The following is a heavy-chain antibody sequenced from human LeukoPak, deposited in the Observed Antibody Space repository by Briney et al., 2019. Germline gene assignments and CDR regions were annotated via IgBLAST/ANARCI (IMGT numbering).Heavy chain of an antibody. V-gene: IGHV1-2*06. D-gene: IGHD3-3*01. CDR2: INPNSGGT. J-gene: IGHJ4*02. Sequence: ASVKVSCKASGYTFTGYYMHWVRQAPGQGLEWMGRINPNSGGTNYAQKFQGRVTMTRDTSISTAYMELSRLSSDDTAVYYCARNIYDFWSGYHRPFDYWGQGTLVTVSS. CDR3: ARNIYDFWSGYHRPFDY. CDR1: GYTFTGYY.